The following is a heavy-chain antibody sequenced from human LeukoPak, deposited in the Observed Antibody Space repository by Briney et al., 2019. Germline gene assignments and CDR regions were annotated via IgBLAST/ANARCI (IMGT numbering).Heavy chain of an antibody. CDR3: AVNHRDGYSELGY. D-gene: IGHD5-24*01. J-gene: IGHJ4*02. V-gene: IGHV3-7*01. CDR1: GFTFSSYW. CDR2: IKQDGSEK. Sequence: PGGSLRLSCAASGFTFSSYWMSWVRQAPGKGLEWVANIKQDGSEKYYVDSVKGRFTISRDNANNSLCLQMNSLRAEDTAVYYCAVNHRDGYSELGYWGQGTLVTVSS.